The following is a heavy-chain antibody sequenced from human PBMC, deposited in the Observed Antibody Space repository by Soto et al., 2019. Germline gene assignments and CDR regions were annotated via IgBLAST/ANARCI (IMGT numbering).Heavy chain of an antibody. D-gene: IGHD6-25*01. Sequence: TSETLSLTCTVSGGSISSSSYYWGWIRQPPGKGLEWIGSIYYSGSTYYNPSLKSRVTISVDTSKNQFSLKLSSVTAADTAVYYCARASAGKEGLDYWGQGTLVTVSS. V-gene: IGHV4-39*01. CDR1: GGSISSSSYY. CDR3: ARASAGKEGLDY. CDR2: IYYSGST. J-gene: IGHJ4*02.